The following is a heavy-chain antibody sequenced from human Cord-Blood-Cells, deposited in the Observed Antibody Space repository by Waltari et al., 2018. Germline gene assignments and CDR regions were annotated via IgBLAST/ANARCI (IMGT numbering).Heavy chain of an antibody. D-gene: IGHD5-18*01. Sequence: EVQLVESGGGLIQPGGSLRLSCAASGFTVSSNYMSWVRQAPGKGLGWVSVIDSGGSTYYADSVKGRFTISRDNSKNTLYLQMNSLRAEDTAVYYCARSRGYSYGDAFDIWGQGTMVTVSS. V-gene: IGHV3-53*01. CDR1: GFTVSSNY. CDR3: ARSRGYSYGDAFDI. CDR2: IDSGGST. J-gene: IGHJ3*02.